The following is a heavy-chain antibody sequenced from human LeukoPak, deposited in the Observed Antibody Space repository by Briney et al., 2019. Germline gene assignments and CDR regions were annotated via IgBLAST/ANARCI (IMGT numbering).Heavy chain of an antibody. Sequence: GGSLRLSCALAGFTVRNNHMSWVRQAPGNGLEWVSAISGIGGSTYYADSVKGRSTISRDNSKNTLYLQMNRLRAEDTAVYYCAKDLLPSTSYYSYGMDVWGQGTTVTVSS. J-gene: IGHJ6*02. CDR3: AKDLLPSTSYYSYGMDV. CDR2: ISGIGGST. V-gene: IGHV3-23*01. CDR1: GFTVRNNH. D-gene: IGHD2-15*01.